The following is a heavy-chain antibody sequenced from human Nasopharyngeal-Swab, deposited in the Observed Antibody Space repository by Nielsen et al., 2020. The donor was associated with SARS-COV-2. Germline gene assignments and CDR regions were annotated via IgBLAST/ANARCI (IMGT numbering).Heavy chain of an antibody. D-gene: IGHD6-19*01. Sequence: GESLKISCAASGFTFSSYSMNWVRQAPGKGLEWVSYISSSSSTIYYADSVKGRLTISRDNAKNSLYLQMNSLRAEDTAVYYCASGGSGGWRTFDYWGQGTLVTVSS. CDR1: GFTFSSYS. V-gene: IGHV3-48*01. J-gene: IGHJ4*02. CDR3: ASGGSGGWRTFDY. CDR2: ISSSSSTI.